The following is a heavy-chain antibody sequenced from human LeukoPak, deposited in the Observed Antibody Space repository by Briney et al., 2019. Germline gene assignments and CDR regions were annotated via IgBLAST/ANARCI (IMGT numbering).Heavy chain of an antibody. CDR2: IKSKTDGGAA. J-gene: IGHJ4*02. V-gene: IGHV3-15*01. Sequence: PGGSLRLSCAASGFIFSNAWMSWVRQVPGEGLEWVGRIKSKTDGGAADYAAPVKDRFTISRDDSKNTLYLQMNSLKTEDTALYYCVTDGTGTFDYWGQGTLVTVSS. D-gene: IGHD1-1*01. CDR1: GFIFSNAW. CDR3: VTDGTGTFDY.